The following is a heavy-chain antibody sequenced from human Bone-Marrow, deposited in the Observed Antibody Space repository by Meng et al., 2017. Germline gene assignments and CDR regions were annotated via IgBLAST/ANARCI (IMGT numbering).Heavy chain of an antibody. CDR1: GFTFSSLW. J-gene: IGHJ4*02. CDR2: INSDGSIT. Sequence: GESLKISCATSGFTFSSLWMHWVRQPAGKGLVWVSRINSDGSITTYADSVKGRFTISRDNAKNSLYLQMNSLRAEDTALYYCAKSSGDGYNLYYFDYWGQGTLVTVSS. D-gene: IGHD5-24*01. V-gene: IGHV3-74*01. CDR3: AKSSGDGYNLYYFDY.